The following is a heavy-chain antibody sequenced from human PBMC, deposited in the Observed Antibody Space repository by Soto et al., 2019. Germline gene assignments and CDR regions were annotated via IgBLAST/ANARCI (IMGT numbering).Heavy chain of an antibody. V-gene: IGHV4-59*01. CDR1: RGSISTYY. CDR3: VRGGKRYAST. D-gene: IGHD3-16*01. Sequence: QVQLQESGSGLLKPSETLSLTCNVSRGSISTYYWAWIRQPPGKGLEWIGDIYYTGSSRHNPSLKSRVTISVDTSKNQFTRQMTSVTAVDTALYYCVRGGKRYASTCGQGILVTVSS. CDR2: IYYTGSS. J-gene: IGHJ5*02.